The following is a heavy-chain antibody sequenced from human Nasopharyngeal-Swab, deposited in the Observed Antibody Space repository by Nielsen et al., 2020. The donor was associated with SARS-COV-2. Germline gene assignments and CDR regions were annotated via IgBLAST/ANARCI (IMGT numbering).Heavy chain of an antibody. J-gene: IGHJ4*02. D-gene: IGHD4-17*01. CDR3: ARHGEGDYDRLRMGGFDY. V-gene: IGHV4-61*07. CDR2: IYYSGST. Sequence: RQAPGKGLEWIGYIYYSGSTNYNPSLKSRVTISVDTSKNQFSLKLSSVTAADTAVYYCARHGEGDYDRLRMGGFDYWGQGTLVTVSS.